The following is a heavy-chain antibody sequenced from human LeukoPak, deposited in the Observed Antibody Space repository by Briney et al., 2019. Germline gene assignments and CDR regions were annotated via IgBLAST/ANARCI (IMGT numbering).Heavy chain of an antibody. CDR1: GFTFNNYA. Sequence: GGSLRLSCAASGFTFNNYAMSWVRLAPGKGLEWVSAITGSGATTYYADSVKGRFTISRDNSKDTLSLQMNSLRAEDTAVYYCAKYGSGSPRYPSDCWGQGTLVTVSS. CDR2: ITGSGATT. D-gene: IGHD1-26*01. J-gene: IGHJ4*02. V-gene: IGHV3-23*01. CDR3: AKYGSGSPRYPSDC.